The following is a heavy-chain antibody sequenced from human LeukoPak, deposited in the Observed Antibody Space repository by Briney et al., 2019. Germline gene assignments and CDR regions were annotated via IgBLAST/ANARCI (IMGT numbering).Heavy chain of an antibody. Sequence: GGSLRLSCAASGFTFSSYAMSWVRQAPGKGLEWVSAISGSGGSTCYADSVKGRFTISRDNSKNTLYLQMNSLRAEDTAVYYCANSYYYDSSGYYPLDYWGQGTLVTVSS. D-gene: IGHD3-22*01. CDR2: ISGSGGST. V-gene: IGHV3-23*01. CDR1: GFTFSSYA. CDR3: ANSYYYDSSGYYPLDY. J-gene: IGHJ4*02.